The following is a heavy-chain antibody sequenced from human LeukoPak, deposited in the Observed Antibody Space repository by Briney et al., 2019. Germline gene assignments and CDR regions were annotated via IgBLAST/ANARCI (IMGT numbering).Heavy chain of an antibody. CDR2: IYTSGST. D-gene: IGHD6-19*01. Sequence: PSETLSLTCTVSGGSISSYYWSWIRQPAGKGLEWIGRIYTSGSTNYNPSLKSRVTMSVDTSKNQFSLKLSSVAAADTAVYYCARVPAFYSGGWIDAFDIWGQGTMVTVSS. CDR3: ARVPAFYSGGWIDAFDI. J-gene: IGHJ3*02. V-gene: IGHV4-4*07. CDR1: GGSISSYY.